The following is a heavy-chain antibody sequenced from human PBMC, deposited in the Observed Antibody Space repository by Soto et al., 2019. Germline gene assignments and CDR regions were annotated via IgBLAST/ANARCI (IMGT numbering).Heavy chain of an antibody. CDR2: ISSSSSYI. CDR3: ASHSSSYKAYYYGMDV. J-gene: IGHJ6*02. D-gene: IGHD6-6*01. V-gene: IGHV3-21*01. CDR1: GFTFSSYS. Sequence: GGSLRLSCAASGFTFSSYSMNWVRQAPGKGLEWVPSISSSSSYIYYADSVKGRFTISRDNAKNSLYLQMNSLRAEDTAVYYCASHSSSYKAYYYGMDVWGQGTTVTVSS.